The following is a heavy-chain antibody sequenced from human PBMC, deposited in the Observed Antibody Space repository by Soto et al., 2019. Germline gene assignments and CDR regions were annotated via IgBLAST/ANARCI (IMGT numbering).Heavy chain of an antibody. CDR1: GFTFRTYT. V-gene: IGHV3-21*01. D-gene: IGHD4-17*01. CDR2: IRGFSPYT. Sequence: EVQLVESGGGLVKPGGSLRLSCISSGFTFRTYTMNWVRQAPGKGLEWVSGIRGFSPYTFYAESVKGRFTISRDNAKNSLYLQMNSLRAEDTAVYYCARDRGYGANDYYYNAMDVWGQGTTVTVSS. CDR3: ARDRGYGANDYYYNAMDV. J-gene: IGHJ6*02.